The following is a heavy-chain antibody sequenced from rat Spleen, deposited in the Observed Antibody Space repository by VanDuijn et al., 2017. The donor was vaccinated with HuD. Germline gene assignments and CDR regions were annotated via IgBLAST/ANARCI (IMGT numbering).Heavy chain of an antibody. J-gene: IGHJ2*01. V-gene: IGHV2-41*01. Sequence: QVQLKESGPGLVQPSQTLSLTCTVAGFSLTSYNVHWVRQPPGKGLEWMGVIWNNGGTRYNSALKSRLSISKDISKSQVFLKMNSLQTEDTATYYCARDLSSGDSYWGQGVMVTVSS. D-gene: IGHD1-1*01. CDR2: IWNNGGT. CDR3: ARDLSSGDSY. CDR1: GFSLTSYN.